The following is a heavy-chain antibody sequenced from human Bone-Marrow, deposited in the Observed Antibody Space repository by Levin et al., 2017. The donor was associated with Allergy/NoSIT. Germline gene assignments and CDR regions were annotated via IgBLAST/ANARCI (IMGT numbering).Heavy chain of an antibody. J-gene: IGHJ4*02. CDR1: GFTFSSYA. V-gene: IGHV3-30-3*01. Sequence: HSGGSLRLSCAASGFTFSSYAMHWVRQAPGKGLEWVAVISYDGSNKYYADSVKGRFTISRDNSKNTLYLQMNSLRAEDTAVYYCARGVDTIFGVVIPYYFDYWGQGTLVTVSS. CDR2: ISYDGSNK. D-gene: IGHD3-3*01. CDR3: ARGVDTIFGVVIPYYFDY.